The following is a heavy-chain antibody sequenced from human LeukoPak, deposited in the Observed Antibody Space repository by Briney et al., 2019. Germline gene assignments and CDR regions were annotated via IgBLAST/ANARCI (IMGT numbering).Heavy chain of an antibody. CDR1: GVSFSGYY. CDR2: IYYSGST. D-gene: IGHD5-18*01. Sequence: KPSETLSLTCAVYGVSFSGYYWSWIRLPPGKGLEWIGYIYYSGSTHYNPSLKSRVTISVDTSKNQLSLKLSSVTAADTAVYYCARSGTAMVGIDYWGQGTLVTVSS. V-gene: IGHV4-59*01. J-gene: IGHJ4*02. CDR3: ARSGTAMVGIDY.